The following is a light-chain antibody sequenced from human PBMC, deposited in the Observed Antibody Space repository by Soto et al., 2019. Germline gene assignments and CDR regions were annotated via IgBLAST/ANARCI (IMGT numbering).Light chain of an antibody. CDR3: SSYTSSGTWV. CDR2: QVS. Sequence: QSVLTQPPSVSGSPGQSVTISCTGTSSDVGSYNSVSWYQQPPGTAPKLMICQVSNRPSGVPDRFSGSKSGNTASLTISGLQAEDEADYYCSSYTSSGTWVFGGGTKLTVL. J-gene: IGLJ3*02. CDR1: SSDVGSYNS. V-gene: IGLV2-18*02.